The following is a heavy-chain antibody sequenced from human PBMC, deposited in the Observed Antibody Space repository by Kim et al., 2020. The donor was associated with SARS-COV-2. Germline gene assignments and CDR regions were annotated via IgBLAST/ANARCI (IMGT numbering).Heavy chain of an antibody. V-gene: IGHV3-9*01. CDR1: GFTFGSYD. D-gene: IGHD4-17*01. CDR3: AKEDYGDDYFDS. Sequence: GGSLRLSCAASGFTFGSYDMHWVRQAPGKGLEWVSGISWTGGNTGYADSVKGRFTISRDNAKNSLYLQMNSLRAEDTALYYCAKEDYGDDYFDSWGQGTLCTASS. J-gene: IGHJ4*02. CDR2: ISWTGGNT.